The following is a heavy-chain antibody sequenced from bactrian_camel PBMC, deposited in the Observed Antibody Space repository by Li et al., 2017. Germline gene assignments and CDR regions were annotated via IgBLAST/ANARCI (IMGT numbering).Heavy chain of an antibody. CDR3: AGTEWLLHRDDCGVSMSITS. CDR2: IDSDGST. J-gene: IGHJ4*01. D-gene: IGHD3*01. CDR1: EFSTSC. Sequence: HVQLVESGGGSVQAGGSLTLSCTYSEFSTSCIGWFRQAPGKEREGVAGIDSDGSTNYADSVKGRFTISKDNAKNTLYLQMNSLKPEDTAMYYCAGTEWLLHRDDCGVSMSITSGAGGPRSPSP. V-gene: IGHV3S53*01.